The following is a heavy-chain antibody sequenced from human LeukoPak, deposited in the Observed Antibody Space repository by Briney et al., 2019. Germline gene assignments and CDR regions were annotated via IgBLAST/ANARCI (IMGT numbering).Heavy chain of an antibody. J-gene: IGHJ3*02. CDR2: ISAYNGNT. V-gene: IGHV1-18*01. CDR1: GYTFTSYG. D-gene: IGHD5-18*01. CDR3: ARARQSSYGPPTDAFDI. Sequence: ASVKVSCKASGYTFTSYGMSWVRQAPGQGLEWMGWISAYNGNTNYAQKLQGRVTMTTDTSTSTAYMELRSLRSDDTAVYYCARARQSSYGPPTDAFDIWGQGTMVTVSS.